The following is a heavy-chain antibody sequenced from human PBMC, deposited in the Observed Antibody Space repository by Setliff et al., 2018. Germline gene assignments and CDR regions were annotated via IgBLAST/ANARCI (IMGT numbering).Heavy chain of an antibody. D-gene: IGHD3-3*01. J-gene: IGHJ6*02. CDR1: GGSINSMSYY. V-gene: IGHV4-39*07. CDR2: INHSGST. Sequence: LSLTCTVSGGSINSMSYYWGWIRQPPGKGLEWIAEINHSGSTNYNPSLKSRVTISVDTSKNQFSLILRSVTAADTAVYYCARLSWNGLRYYGLDVWGQGTTVTVSS. CDR3: ARLSWNGLRYYGLDV.